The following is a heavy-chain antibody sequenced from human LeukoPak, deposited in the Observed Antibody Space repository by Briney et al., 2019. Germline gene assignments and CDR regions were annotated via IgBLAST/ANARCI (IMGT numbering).Heavy chain of an antibody. V-gene: IGHV4-34*01. CDR3: AGHFYFDL. CDR1: GGSFSGHY. CDR2: IHTSVGT. J-gene: IGHJ2*01. Sequence: SETLSLTCAVYGGSFSGHYWHWFRPPPGKGLEWIGAIHTSVGTDYNPSFKSRVAMSGDTSKNQFSLKLSPVTAADTAVYYCAGHFYFDLWGPGTLVTVSS.